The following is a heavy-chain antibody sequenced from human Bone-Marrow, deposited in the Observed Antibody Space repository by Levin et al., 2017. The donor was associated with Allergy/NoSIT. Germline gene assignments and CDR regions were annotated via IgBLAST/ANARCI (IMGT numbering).Heavy chain of an antibody. V-gene: IGHV4-30-4*01. CDR1: GASITSPDYY. CDR3: GRCADFTDSDRRLDS. Sequence: PSETLSLTCSVSGASITSPDYYWTWVRQPPGTGLEWIGYISYTGTTHYHPSLRSRVTISVDTSKSQFSLRLNSVTAADTAVYFCGRCADFTDSDRRLDSWGQGTLVTVSS. D-gene: IGHD2-21*01. CDR2: ISYTGTT. J-gene: IGHJ4*02.